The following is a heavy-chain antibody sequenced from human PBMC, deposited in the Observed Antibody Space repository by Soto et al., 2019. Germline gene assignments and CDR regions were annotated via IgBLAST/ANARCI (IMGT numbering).Heavy chain of an antibody. CDR3: ARINPGAGHYYDMDV. Sequence: QVQLQESGPGLVKPSDTLSLTCAVSGYSISSSNWWGWIRQPPGKGLEWIGYIYYSGSTYDNPSLKSRVTMSVDTSKNQFSLRLSSVTAVDTAVYYCARINPGAGHYYDMDVWGQGTTVTVSS. CDR2: IYYSGST. D-gene: IGHD3-10*01. CDR1: GYSISSSNW. J-gene: IGHJ6*02. V-gene: IGHV4-28*01.